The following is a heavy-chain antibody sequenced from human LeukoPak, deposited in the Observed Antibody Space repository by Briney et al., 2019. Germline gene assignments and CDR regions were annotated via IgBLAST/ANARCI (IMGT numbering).Heavy chain of an antibody. D-gene: IGHD4-23*01. CDR1: GGSFSGYY. Sequence: PSETLSLTCAVYGGSFSGYYWSWIRQPPGKGLEWIGEINHSGSTNYNPSLKSRVTISVDTSKNQFSLKLSSVTAADTAVYYCARGPVRVDYGGKRGTFDYWGQGTLVTVSS. V-gene: IGHV4-34*01. CDR2: INHSGST. CDR3: ARGPVRVDYGGKRGTFDY. J-gene: IGHJ4*02.